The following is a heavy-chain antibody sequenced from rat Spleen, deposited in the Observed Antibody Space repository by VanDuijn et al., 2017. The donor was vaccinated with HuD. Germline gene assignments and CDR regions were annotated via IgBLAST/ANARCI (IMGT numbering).Heavy chain of an antibody. CDR3: AIHGGLRNWFDS. D-gene: IGHD1-11*01. Sequence: EVQLVESGGGSVQPGRSVKLSCAASRFTFTNYGMAWVRQAPKKGLEWVAYVSYDGSSTYYRDSVKGRFTFSRDNAKSTLYLQMDSRRSEDTATYYCAIHGGLRNWFDSWGQGTLVTVSS. CDR2: VSYDGSST. CDR1: RFTFTNYG. V-gene: IGHV5-29*01. J-gene: IGHJ3*01.